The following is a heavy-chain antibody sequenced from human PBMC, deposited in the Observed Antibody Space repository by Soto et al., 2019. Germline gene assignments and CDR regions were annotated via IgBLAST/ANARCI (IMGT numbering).Heavy chain of an antibody. Sequence: PSETLSLTCTVSGGSISSYYWSWIRQPPGKGLEWIGYVFYTGTTNYNPSLKSRVTISIDMSKSQISLNLTSVTAADTAVYYCDNSLGYCTTPICSVDYWGQGTLATVSS. J-gene: IGHJ4*02. CDR1: GGSISSYY. V-gene: IGHV4-59*08. D-gene: IGHD2-8*01. CDR3: DNSLGYCTTPICSVDY. CDR2: VFYTGTT.